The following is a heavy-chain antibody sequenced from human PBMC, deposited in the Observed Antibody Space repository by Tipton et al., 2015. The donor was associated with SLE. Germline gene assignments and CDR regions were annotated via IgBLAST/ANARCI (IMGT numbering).Heavy chain of an antibody. J-gene: IGHJ3*02. CDR3: AKNGIYCSGGSCYYDAFDI. CDR1: GFTFSSYA. CDR2: ISGSGGST. V-gene: IGHV3-23*01. Sequence: SLRLSCAASGFTFSSYAMSWVRQAPGKGLEWVSAISGSGGSTYYADSVKGRFTISRDNSKNTLYLQMNSLRAEDTAVYYCAKNGIYCSGGSCYYDAFDIWGQGTMVTVSS. D-gene: IGHD2-15*01.